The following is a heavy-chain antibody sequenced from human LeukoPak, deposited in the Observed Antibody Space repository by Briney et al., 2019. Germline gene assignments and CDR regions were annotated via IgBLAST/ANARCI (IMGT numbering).Heavy chain of an antibody. Sequence: GSLRLSCAASGFTFSSYAMSWVRQAPGKGLEWVSAISGSGGSTYYADSVKGRFTISRDNSKNTLYLQMNSLRAEDTAVYYCAKASTSITIFGVVIPFDYWGQGTLVTVSS. CDR2: ISGSGGST. V-gene: IGHV3-23*01. CDR1: GFTFSSYA. CDR3: AKASTSITIFGVVIPFDY. J-gene: IGHJ4*02. D-gene: IGHD3-3*01.